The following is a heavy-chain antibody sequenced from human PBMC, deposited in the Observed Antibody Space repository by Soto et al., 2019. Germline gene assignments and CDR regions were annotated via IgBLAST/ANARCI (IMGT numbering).Heavy chain of an antibody. V-gene: IGHV3-11*01. CDR2: ISSSGTAT. CDR1: GFTFRDYD. CDR3: ARKGPRAARPNH. J-gene: IGHJ5*02. D-gene: IGHD6-6*01. Sequence: QVQLVASGGGLVRPGGSLRLSCAASGFTFRDYDMSWIRQAPGKGLEWVSCISSSGTATYYADSVKGRFTISRDNAKNALYVEINSLRVEDTAVYYCARKGPRAARPNHWGQGTLVTFSA.